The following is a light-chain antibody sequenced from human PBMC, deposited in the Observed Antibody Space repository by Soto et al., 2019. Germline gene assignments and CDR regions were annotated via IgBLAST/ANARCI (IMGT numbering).Light chain of an antibody. V-gene: IGKV3-15*01. CDR3: QQYNNWPLT. Sequence: EIVMTQSPATLSVSPGERATLSCRASQGVTTNLAWYQQKPGQAPRLLIYGASTRATGIPARFSGSGSGTEFTLTISSLQSEEFAVYYCQQYNNWPLTFGGGTKVEIK. J-gene: IGKJ4*01. CDR2: GAS. CDR1: QGVTTN.